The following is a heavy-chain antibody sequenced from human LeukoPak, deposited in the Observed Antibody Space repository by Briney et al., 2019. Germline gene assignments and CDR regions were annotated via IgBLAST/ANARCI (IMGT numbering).Heavy chain of an antibody. CDR2: IYYSGST. J-gene: IGHJ4*02. Sequence: SQTLSLTCTVSGGSISSGGYYWSWIRQHPGKGLEWIGYIYYSGSTYYNPSLKSRVTISVDTSKNQFSLKLSSMTAADTAVYYCARERTLGAQVDYWGQGTLVIVSS. CDR1: GGSISSGGYY. D-gene: IGHD1-26*01. CDR3: ARERTLGAQVDY. V-gene: IGHV4-31*03.